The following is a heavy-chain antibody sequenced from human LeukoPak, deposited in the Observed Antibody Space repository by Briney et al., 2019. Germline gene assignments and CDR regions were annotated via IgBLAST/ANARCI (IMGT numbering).Heavy chain of an antibody. Sequence: GGSLRLSCAASGFTFSSYSMNWVRQAPGEGLEWVSSISSSSSYIYYADSVKGRFTISRDNAKNSLYLQMNSLRDEETAVYYCARDSYDSSGYPPMDYWGQGTLVTVSS. CDR1: GFTFSSYS. V-gene: IGHV3-21*01. D-gene: IGHD3-22*01. CDR2: ISSSSSYI. CDR3: ARDSYDSSGYPPMDY. J-gene: IGHJ4*02.